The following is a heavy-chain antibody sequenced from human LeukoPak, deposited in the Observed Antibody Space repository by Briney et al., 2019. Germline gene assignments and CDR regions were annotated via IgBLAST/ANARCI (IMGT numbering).Heavy chain of an antibody. J-gene: IGHJ6*02. CDR1: RFTFSSYA. CDR3: ARVLLPLYGMDV. D-gene: IGHD3-22*01. CDR2: ISGSGGST. V-gene: IGHV3-23*01. Sequence: LPGGSLRLSCAASRFTFSSYAMSWVRQAPGKGLEWVSAISGSGGSTYYADSVKGRFTISRDNAKNSLYLQMNSLRAEDTALYHCARVLLPLYGMDVWGQGTTVTVSS.